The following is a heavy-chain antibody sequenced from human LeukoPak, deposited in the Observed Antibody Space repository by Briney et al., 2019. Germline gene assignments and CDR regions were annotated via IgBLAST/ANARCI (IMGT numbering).Heavy chain of an antibody. J-gene: IGHJ6*03. CDR2: IIPIFGTA. Sequence: GSSVKVPCKASGGTFSGYAISWVRQAPGQGLEWMGGIIPIFGTANYAQKFQGRVTITADESTSTAYMELSSLRSEDTAVYYCARVRYFDWLLYRVGRRDYYMDVWGKGTTVTISS. CDR1: GGTFSGYA. D-gene: IGHD3-9*01. CDR3: ARVRYFDWLLYRVGRRDYYMDV. V-gene: IGHV1-69*01.